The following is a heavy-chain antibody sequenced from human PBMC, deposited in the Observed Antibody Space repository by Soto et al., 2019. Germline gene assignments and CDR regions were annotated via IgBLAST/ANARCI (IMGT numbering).Heavy chain of an antibody. Sequence: SETLSPTCAVFGGSFRGYYWSRIPQPPGKGLEWIGELNHSGSTNYNPSLKSRVTISVDTSKNQFSLKLSSVTAADTAVYYCARGVVAARAYYYYMDVWGKGTTVTVSS. D-gene: IGHD6-6*01. J-gene: IGHJ6*03. V-gene: IGHV4-34*01. CDR1: GGSFRGYY. CDR3: ARGVVAARAYYYYMDV. CDR2: LNHSGST.